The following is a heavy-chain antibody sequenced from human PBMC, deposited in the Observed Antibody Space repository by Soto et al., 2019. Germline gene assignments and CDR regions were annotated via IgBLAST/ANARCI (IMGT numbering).Heavy chain of an antibody. D-gene: IGHD2-2*01. CDR3: ARGQRYIVVVPAARRPFAY. V-gene: IGHV4-59*12. CDR1: CGSITTFY. J-gene: IGHJ4*02. Sequence: SGTLSLTCTVSCGSITTFYWCWIRPPPGKGLEWIGYNYYSGSTSYNPSLKSRVTISVDTSKNKFSLKPSSVTAADTAVYYCARGQRYIVVVPAARRPFAYWGQGTLVTVSS. CDR2: NYYSGST.